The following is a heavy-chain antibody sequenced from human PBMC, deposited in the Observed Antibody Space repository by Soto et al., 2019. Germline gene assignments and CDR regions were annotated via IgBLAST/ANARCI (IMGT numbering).Heavy chain of an antibody. CDR2: IYSGGST. J-gene: IGHJ4*02. D-gene: IGHD3-10*01. CDR1: GFTVSSNY. CDR3: ARDGRGAYYYGSGSPGEN. Sequence: GGSLRLSCAASGFTVSSNYMSWVRQAPGKGLEWVSVIYSGGSTYYADSVRGRFTISRDNSKNTLYLQMNSLRAEDTAVYYCARDGRGAYYYGSGSPGENWGQGTLVTVSS. V-gene: IGHV3-53*01.